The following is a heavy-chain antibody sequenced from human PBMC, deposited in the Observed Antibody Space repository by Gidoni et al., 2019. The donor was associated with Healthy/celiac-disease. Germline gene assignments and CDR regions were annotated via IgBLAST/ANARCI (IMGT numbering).Heavy chain of an antibody. D-gene: IGHD2-2*01. CDR2: ISYAGSNK. CDR3: AKGGTYCSSTSCYPPNYFDY. J-gene: IGHJ4*02. Sequence: QVQRVESGGGVVQPGRCRRRSGAAAGGTVSSEGRHGVRQAPGKGLELVAVISYAGSNKYYADSVKGRFTISRDNSKNTLYLQMNSLRAEDTAVYYCAKGGTYCSSTSCYPPNYFDYWGQGTLVTVSS. CDR1: GGTVSSEG. V-gene: IGHV3-30*18.